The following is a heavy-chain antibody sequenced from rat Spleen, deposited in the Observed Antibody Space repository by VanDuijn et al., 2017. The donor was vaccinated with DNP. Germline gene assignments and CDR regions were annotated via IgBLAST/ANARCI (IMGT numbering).Heavy chain of an antibody. Sequence: EVQLVESGGGLVQPGRSMKLSCAASGFTFSNYDMAWVRQAPKKGLEWVATISYDGSSTYYRDSVKGRFTISRDNAKSTLYLQMDSLRSEDTATYYCTTGASTGYWGQGVMVTVSS. D-gene: IGHD4-1*01. CDR1: GFTFSNYD. V-gene: IGHV5-7*01. CDR3: TTGASTGY. CDR2: ISYDGSST. J-gene: IGHJ2*01.